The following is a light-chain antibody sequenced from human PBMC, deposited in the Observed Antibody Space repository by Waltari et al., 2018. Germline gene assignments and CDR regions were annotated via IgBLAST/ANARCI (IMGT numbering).Light chain of an antibody. Sequence: DIVMTQSPATLSVSPGERATLSCRASQGVSSNLAWYQQKPGQAPRLLIHGASTRATGLPARFSGSWSGTEFTLTISSLQSEDFAIYFCQQYNDWPRAFGQGTKVEIK. V-gene: IGKV3-15*01. CDR1: QGVSSN. CDR2: GAS. J-gene: IGKJ1*01. CDR3: QQYNDWPRA.